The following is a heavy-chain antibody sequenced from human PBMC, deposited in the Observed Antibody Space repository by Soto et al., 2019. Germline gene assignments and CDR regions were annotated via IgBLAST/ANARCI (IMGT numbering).Heavy chain of an antibody. CDR2: IYQTVTT. D-gene: IGHD3-16*01. V-gene: IGHV4-38-2*02. CDR1: GYSINSGYY. Sequence: SETLSLTCAVSGYSINSGYYWGWIRQPPGMGLEWIGSIYQTVTTYYNPSLESRVTLSVDTSKNHFSLRLNSVTAADTAVYYCARELSSFGYNHFDSWGQGALVTVCS. CDR3: ARELSSFGYNHFDS. J-gene: IGHJ4*02.